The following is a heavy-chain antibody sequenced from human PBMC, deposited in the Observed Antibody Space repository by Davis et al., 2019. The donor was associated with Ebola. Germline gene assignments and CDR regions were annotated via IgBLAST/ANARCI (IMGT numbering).Heavy chain of an antibody. Sequence: PSGTLSLTCTVSGGSISSYYWSWIRQPPGKGLEWIGYIYYSGSTNYNPSLKSRVTISVDTSKNQFSLKLSSVTAADTAVYYCARVSSGYYRYFDYWGQGTLVTVSS. D-gene: IGHD3-22*01. CDR2: IYYSGST. CDR1: GGSISSYY. J-gene: IGHJ4*02. V-gene: IGHV4-59*01. CDR3: ARVSSGYYRYFDY.